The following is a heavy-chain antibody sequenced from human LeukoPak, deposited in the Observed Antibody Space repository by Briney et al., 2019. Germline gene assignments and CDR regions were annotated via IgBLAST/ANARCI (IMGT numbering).Heavy chain of an antibody. Sequence: PSETLSLTCTVSGVSISSGGYYWSWIRQHPGKGLEWIGHIYYSGSTYYNPSLKSRVTISVDTSKNQFSLKLSSVTAADTAVYYCARVGVPAAIIYYFDYWGQGTLVTVSS. CDR3: ARVGVPAAIIYYFDY. V-gene: IGHV4-31*03. CDR2: IYYSGST. J-gene: IGHJ4*02. CDR1: GVSISSGGYY. D-gene: IGHD2-2*02.